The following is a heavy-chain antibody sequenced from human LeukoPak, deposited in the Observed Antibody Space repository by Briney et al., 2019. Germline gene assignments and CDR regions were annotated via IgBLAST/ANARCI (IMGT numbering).Heavy chain of an antibody. CDR1: GFSFNNYA. CDR2: IIGSSGST. D-gene: IGHD5-12*01. CDR3: AKGAYDYIEIAYFDY. Sequence: GGSLRLSCVASGFSFNNYAMNWVRQAPGKGLEWVSLIIGSSGSTFYADSVKGRFTISRDKSKNTLYLQMNSLRAEDTAVYYCAKGAYDYIEIAYFDYWGQGTLVTVSS. V-gene: IGHV3-23*01. J-gene: IGHJ4*02.